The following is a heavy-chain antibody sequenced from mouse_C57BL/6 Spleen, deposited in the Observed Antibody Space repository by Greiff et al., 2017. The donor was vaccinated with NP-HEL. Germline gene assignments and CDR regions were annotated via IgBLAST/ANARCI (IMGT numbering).Heavy chain of an antibody. V-gene: IGHV1-50*01. J-gene: IGHJ2*01. D-gene: IGHD1-1*01. CDR3: ARAYYYGSKSLDY. CDR2: IDPSDSYT. CDR1: GYTFTSYW. Sequence: QVQLKQPGAELVKPGASVKLSCKASGYTFTSYWMQWVKQRPGQGLEWIGEIDPSDSYTNYNQKFKGKATLTVDTSSSTAYMQLISLTSEDSAVYYCARAYYYGSKSLDYWGQGTTLTVSS.